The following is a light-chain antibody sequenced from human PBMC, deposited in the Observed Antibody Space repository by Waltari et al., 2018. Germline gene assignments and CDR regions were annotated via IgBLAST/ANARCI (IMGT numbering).Light chain of an antibody. CDR3: QTGGHGTWV. V-gene: IGLV4-69*01. CDR1: SGHSSNI. Sequence: QLVLTQSPSASASLGASVKLTCTLSSGHSSNIIALLQQQPEKGPRYLMKVNSDDSHSKGDEIPDRFSGSSSGAERYLTISSLQSEDEADYYCQTGGHGTWVFGGGTKLTVL. CDR2: VNSDDSH. J-gene: IGLJ3*02.